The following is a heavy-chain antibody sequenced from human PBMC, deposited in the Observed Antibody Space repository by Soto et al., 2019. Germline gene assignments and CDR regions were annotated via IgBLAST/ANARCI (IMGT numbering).Heavy chain of an antibody. CDR3: ARGDCKTSCYIGF. CDR2: ITSSGGAT. V-gene: IGHV3-48*03. CDR1: GFGFSNYE. J-gene: IGHJ4*02. Sequence: EVQLVESGGGLVQPGGSLRLSCAASGFGFSNYEMNWVRQAPGKGLEWVSYITSSGGATMYADSVKGRFTISRDNAKDSPYLQMNSLRIEDTAVYYCARGDCKTSCYIGFWGQGNLVNVSS. D-gene: IGHD2-2*02.